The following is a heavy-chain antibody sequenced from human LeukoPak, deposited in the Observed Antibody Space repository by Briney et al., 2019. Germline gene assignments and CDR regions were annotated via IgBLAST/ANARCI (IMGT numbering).Heavy chain of an antibody. J-gene: IGHJ4*02. D-gene: IGHD3-10*01. CDR2: INQSGRT. V-gene: IGHV4-34*01. CDR3: ANWYYYGSGNSPRRGPPFDY. CDR1: GGSFTGYY. Sequence: SETLSLTCAVYGGSFTGYYWSWTRQPPGKGLEWIGEINQSGRTNYNPSLKSRVTISADTSKNQFSLKLSSVIAADMAVYYCANWYYYGSGNSPRRGPPFDYWGQGTLVTVSS.